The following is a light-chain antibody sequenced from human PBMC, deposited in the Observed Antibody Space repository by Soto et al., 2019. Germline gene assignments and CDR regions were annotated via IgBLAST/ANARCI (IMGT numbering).Light chain of an antibody. CDR3: QHYDTTPWT. J-gene: IGKJ1*01. Sequence: ETVLTQSPGTLSLSPGERVTLSCRASQSVCNRCLAWYQQKPGQSPRLLIYGASTRATGIPDRFSGSGSGTDLPLTLSRLEPEDFAVYYCQHYDTTPWTFGQGTKVGIK. CDR2: GAS. V-gene: IGKV3-20*01. CDR1: QSVCNRC.